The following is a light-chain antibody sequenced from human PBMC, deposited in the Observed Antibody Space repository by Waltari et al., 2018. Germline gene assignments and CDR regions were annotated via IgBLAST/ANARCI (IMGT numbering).Light chain of an antibody. Sequence: QSALTQPPSVSGSPGQSVTISCAGTNSDVGCDNRVSWYQQSPGTAPKLIVYQVSNRPSGVPDRFSGSKSGSTASLTISGLQAEDEADYYCYSYTTSGIYVFGTGTKVSVL. CDR3: YSYTTSGIYV. CDR1: NSDVGCDNR. V-gene: IGLV2-18*02. J-gene: IGLJ1*01. CDR2: QVS.